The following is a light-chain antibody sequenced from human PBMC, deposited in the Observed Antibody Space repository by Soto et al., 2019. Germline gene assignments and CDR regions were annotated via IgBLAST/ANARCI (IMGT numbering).Light chain of an antibody. J-gene: IGLJ1*01. Sequence: QSVLTQPPSVSGAPGQRVTISCTGSSSNIGAGYDVHWYQQLPGTAPKLLIYCNSNRPSGVPDRFSGSKSGTSASLAITGLQAEDEADYYCQSYDSCLSGSYVFGTGTKVTVL. CDR3: QSYDSCLSGSYV. CDR1: SSNIGAGYD. V-gene: IGLV1-40*01. CDR2: CNS.